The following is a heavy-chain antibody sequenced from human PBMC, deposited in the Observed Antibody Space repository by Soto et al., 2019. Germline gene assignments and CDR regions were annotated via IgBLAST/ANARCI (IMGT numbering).Heavy chain of an antibody. D-gene: IGHD6-19*01. CDR1: GGSFSGYY. CDR3: ARRGIAVAEVWFDP. J-gene: IGHJ5*02. CDR2: INHSGST. V-gene: IGHV4-34*01. Sequence: SETLSLTCAVYGGSFSGYYWSWIRQPPGKGLEWIGEINHSGSTNYNPSLKSRVTISVDTSKNQFSLKLSSVTAADTAVYYCARRGIAVAEVWFDPWGQGTLVTVSS.